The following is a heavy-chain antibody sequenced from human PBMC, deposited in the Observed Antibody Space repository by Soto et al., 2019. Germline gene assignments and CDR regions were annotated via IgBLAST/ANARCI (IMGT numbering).Heavy chain of an antibody. V-gene: IGHV3-11*01. CDR2: ISSGGITI. CDR3: ARDPGFSYGLDG. J-gene: IGHJ6*02. CDR1: GFTFSDYY. D-gene: IGHD3-10*01. Sequence: GGSLRLSCAASGFTFSDYYMTWIRQAPGKGLEWLSYISSGGITIYYADSVKGRFTVSRDNAKNSMYLQMNNLRVEDTAVYYCARDPGFSYGLDGWVQGTTVTVS.